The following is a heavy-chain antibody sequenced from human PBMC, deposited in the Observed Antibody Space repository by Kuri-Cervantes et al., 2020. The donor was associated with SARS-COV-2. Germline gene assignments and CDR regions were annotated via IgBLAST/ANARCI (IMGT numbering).Heavy chain of an antibody. CDR1: GFTFSSSW. V-gene: IGHV3-52*01. CDR3: AKSVPVWQQLPYNWFDP. CDR2: IKCDGSEK. J-gene: IGHJ5*02. D-gene: IGHD6-13*01. Sequence: GGSLRLSCAASGFTFSSSWMHWVCQAPEKGLEWVADIKCDGSEKYYVDSVKGRLTISRDNAKNSLYLQVNSLRAEDMTVYYCAKSVPVWQQLPYNWFDPWGQGTLVTVSS.